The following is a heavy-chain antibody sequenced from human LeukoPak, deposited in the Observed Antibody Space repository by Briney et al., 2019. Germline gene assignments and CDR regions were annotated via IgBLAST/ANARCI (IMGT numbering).Heavy chain of an antibody. Sequence: EPLKISCTGSGYSFTNYCIGWVRQMPGKGLEWMGIIYPGDSNTRYSPSFQGQVTISADESISTAYLQWSSLKASDTAMYYCARLGYCAITSCYSNFDFWGQGTLVTVSS. CDR3: ARLGYCAITSCYSNFDF. J-gene: IGHJ4*02. V-gene: IGHV5-51*01. D-gene: IGHD2-2*01. CDR2: IYPGDSNT. CDR1: GYSFTNYC.